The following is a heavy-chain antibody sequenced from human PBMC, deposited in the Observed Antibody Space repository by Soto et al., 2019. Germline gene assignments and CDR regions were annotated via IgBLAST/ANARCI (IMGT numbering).Heavy chain of an antibody. CDR3: ARGGSYYLRYYYGMDV. D-gene: IGHD1-26*01. CDR1: GFTFSSYE. Sequence: LRLSCAASGFTFSSYEMNWVRQAPGKGLEWVSYISSSGSTIYYADSVKGRFTISRDNAKNSLYLQMNSLRAEDTAVYYCARGGSYYLRYYYGMDVWGQGATVTVSS. J-gene: IGHJ6*02. CDR2: ISSSGSTI. V-gene: IGHV3-48*03.